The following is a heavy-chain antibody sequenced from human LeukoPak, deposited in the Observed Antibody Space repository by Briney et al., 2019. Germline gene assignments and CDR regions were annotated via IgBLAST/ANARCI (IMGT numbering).Heavy chain of an antibody. J-gene: IGHJ4*02. CDR1: GYTLIRYH. V-gene: IGHV1-69-2*01. CDR2: VDPEDGRT. CDR3: ATVAMLSTAFYFDH. Sequence: ASVKVSCKASGYTLIRYHMHWVRQAAGKALECMGRVDPEDGRTIYAETFRDRVTITADRSTDTVYLEVTRLNSDDTAVYFCATVAMLSTAFYFDHWGQGTLVTVSS. D-gene: IGHD3-3*02.